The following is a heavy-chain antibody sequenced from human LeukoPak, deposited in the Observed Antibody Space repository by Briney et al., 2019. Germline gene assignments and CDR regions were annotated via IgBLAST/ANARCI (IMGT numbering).Heavy chain of an antibody. V-gene: IGHV3-11*05. J-gene: IGHJ4*02. CDR1: GFTFSDYQ. Sequence: GGSLRLSCAASGFTFSDYQMNWIRQAPGKGLEWVSYIGRSSTYTNYADSVKGRFTISRDNAKNTLYLQMNSLRSEDTAVYYCARDNSGAGKPDYWGQGTLVTVS. CDR2: IGRSSTYT. D-gene: IGHD6-13*01. CDR3: ARDNSGAGKPDY.